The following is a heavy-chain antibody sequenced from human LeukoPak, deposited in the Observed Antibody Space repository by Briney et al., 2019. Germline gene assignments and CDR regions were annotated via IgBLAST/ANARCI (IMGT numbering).Heavy chain of an antibody. J-gene: IGHJ4*02. Sequence: GGSLRLSCAASGFTFSSYSMNWVRQAPGKGLEWVSSISSSSSYIYYADSVKGRFTISRDNAKNSLYLQMNSLRAEDTAVYYCAREYYYDSSGYGGPHFDYWGQGTLVTVSS. CDR3: AREYYYDSSGYGGPHFDY. V-gene: IGHV3-21*01. D-gene: IGHD3-22*01. CDR1: GFTFSSYS. CDR2: ISSSSSYI.